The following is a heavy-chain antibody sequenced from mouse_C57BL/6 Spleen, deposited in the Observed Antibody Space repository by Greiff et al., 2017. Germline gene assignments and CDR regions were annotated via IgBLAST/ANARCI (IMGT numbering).Heavy chain of an antibody. CDR2: ISSGSSTI. CDR3: ARSRTSYYLDY. D-gene: IGHD3-1*01. CDR1: GFTFSDYG. J-gene: IGHJ2*01. V-gene: IGHV5-17*01. Sequence: EVMLVESGGGLVKPGGSLKLSCAASGFTFSDYGMHWVRQAPEKGLEWVAYISSGSSTIYYADKVKGRFTIARDNAKNTLFLQMTSLRSEDTAMYYCARSRTSYYLDYWGQGTTLTVSS.